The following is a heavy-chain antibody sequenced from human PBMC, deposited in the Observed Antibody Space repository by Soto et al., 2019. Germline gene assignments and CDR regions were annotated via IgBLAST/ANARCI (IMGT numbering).Heavy chain of an antibody. CDR2: ISGSGAAT. V-gene: IGHV3-23*01. CDR1: GFAFSNYA. Sequence: GGSLRLSCAASGFAFSNYAMTWVRQAPGKGLEWVSLISGSGAATYYADSVKGRFTISRDNSKNTLSLQMNSLRAEDTAVYYCAREWSGYYLPPYFDFWGQGTLVPVSS. J-gene: IGHJ4*02. CDR3: AREWSGYYLPPYFDF. D-gene: IGHD3-3*01.